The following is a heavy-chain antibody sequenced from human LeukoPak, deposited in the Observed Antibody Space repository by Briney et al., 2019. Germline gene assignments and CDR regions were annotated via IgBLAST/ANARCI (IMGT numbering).Heavy chain of an antibody. V-gene: IGHV1-69*05. CDR2: IIPIFGTA. J-gene: IGHJ1*01. D-gene: IGHD3-22*01. Sequence: SVKVSCKASGGTFSSYAISWVRQAPGQGLEWMGRIIPIFGTANYAQKFQGRVTITTDKSTSTAYMELSSLRSEDTAVYYCARGVDYYDSSGYPEYFQHWGQGTLVTVSS. CDR3: ARGVDYYDSSGYPEYFQH. CDR1: GGTFSSYA.